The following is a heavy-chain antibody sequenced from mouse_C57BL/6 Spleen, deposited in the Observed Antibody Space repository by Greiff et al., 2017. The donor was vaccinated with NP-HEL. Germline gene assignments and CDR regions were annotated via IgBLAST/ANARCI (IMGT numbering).Heavy chain of an antibody. CDR2: INPSNGGT. CDR3: ASSDLIYDGYPYYFDY. CDR1: GYTFTSYW. J-gene: IGHJ2*01. V-gene: IGHV1-53*01. D-gene: IGHD2-3*01. Sequence: QVQLQQPGTELVKPGASVKLSCKASGYTFTSYWMHWVKQRPGQGLEWIGNINPSNGGTNYNEKFQSKATLTVDKSSSTAYMQLSSLTSEDSAVYYCASSDLIYDGYPYYFDYWGQGTTLTVSS.